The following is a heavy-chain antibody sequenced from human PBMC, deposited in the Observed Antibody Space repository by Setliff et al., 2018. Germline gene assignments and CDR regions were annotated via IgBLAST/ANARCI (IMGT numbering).Heavy chain of an antibody. CDR1: GFTFSDYY. CDR2: ISSSGSTI. CDR3: ARDRHGGNSGAFDI. J-gene: IGHJ3*02. V-gene: IGHV3-11*04. Sequence: PGGSLRLSCGASGFTFSDYYMSWIRQAPGKGLEWVSYISSSGSTIFYADSVKGRFTISRDNAKNSLFLQMSGLRAEDTAIYYCARDRHGGNSGAFDIWGQGTMVTVSS. D-gene: IGHD1-26*01.